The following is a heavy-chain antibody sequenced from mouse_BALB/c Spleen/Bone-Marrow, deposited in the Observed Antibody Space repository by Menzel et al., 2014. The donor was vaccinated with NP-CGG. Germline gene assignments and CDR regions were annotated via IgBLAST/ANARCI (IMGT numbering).Heavy chain of an antibody. CDR2: INPNSGYT. J-gene: IGHJ2*01. CDR1: GYTLXSYT. D-gene: IGHD2-10*01. V-gene: IGHV1-4*02. CDR3: ARRVPYHFDY. Sequence: QVQLQQSAAELARPGASVKMSCKASGYTLXSYTVHWVKQRPGQGLEWIGYINPNSGYTEYNQNFKDKATLTTDTSSSTAYLQLSSLTSEDSAVYYCARRVPYHFDYWGQGTTLTVSS.